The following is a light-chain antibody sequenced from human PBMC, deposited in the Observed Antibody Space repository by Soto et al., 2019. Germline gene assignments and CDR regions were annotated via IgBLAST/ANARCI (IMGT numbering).Light chain of an antibody. Sequence: EIVLTQSPAILSLSPGERATFSCRASQSVSRNLDWYQHKPGQTPRLLIYDASNMATGIPVSFSGSGSGTDFTLTISSQEPDDFAVYYCQQRSNGLSFGPGTKVDIK. CDR1: QSVSRN. CDR3: QQRSNGLS. V-gene: IGKV3-11*01. J-gene: IGKJ3*01. CDR2: DAS.